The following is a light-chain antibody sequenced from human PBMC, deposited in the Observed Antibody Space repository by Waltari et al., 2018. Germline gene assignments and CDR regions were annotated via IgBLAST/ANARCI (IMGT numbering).Light chain of an antibody. J-gene: IGLJ2*01. Sequence: SSELTQDPTVSVALGQTVRITCQGDSLRSFYASWSQQKPRQAPLLVIYGKNNRPAGIPDRFSGSSSGDTAFLTITGAQAEDEADYHCNSRDTSADRLVIFGGGTKLTVL. V-gene: IGLV3-19*01. CDR3: NSRDTSADRLVI. CDR2: GKN. CDR1: SLRSFY.